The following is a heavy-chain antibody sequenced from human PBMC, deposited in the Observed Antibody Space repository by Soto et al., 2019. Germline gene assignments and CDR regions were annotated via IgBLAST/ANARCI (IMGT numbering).Heavy chain of an antibody. D-gene: IGHD5-18*01. J-gene: IGHJ4*02. CDR2: ISDSDGST. CDR1: GFTFRSYA. Sequence: EVQLLESGGGLVQPGGSLRLSCAASGFTFRSYAMSWVRQAPGKGLEWVSGISDSDGSTYYADSVKGRFTISRDDSKNTLYLQMNSLRAEDTAVFYCARSRNTPCDYWGQGTLVTVSS. V-gene: IGHV3-23*01. CDR3: ARSRNTPCDY.